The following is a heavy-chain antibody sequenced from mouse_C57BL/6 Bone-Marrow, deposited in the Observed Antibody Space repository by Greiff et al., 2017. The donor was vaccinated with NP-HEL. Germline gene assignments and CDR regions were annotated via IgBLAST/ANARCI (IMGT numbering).Heavy chain of an antibody. Sequence: VQLQQPGAELVKPGASVKLSCKASGYTFTSYWMQWVKQRPGQGLEWIGEIDPSDSYTNYNQKFKGKATLTVDTSSSTAYMQLSSLTSEDSAVYYCARSGLLFWYFDVWGTGTTVTVSS. CDR1: GYTFTSYW. V-gene: IGHV1-50*01. J-gene: IGHJ1*03. CDR2: IDPSDSYT. CDR3: ARSGLLFWYFDV. D-gene: IGHD2-1*01.